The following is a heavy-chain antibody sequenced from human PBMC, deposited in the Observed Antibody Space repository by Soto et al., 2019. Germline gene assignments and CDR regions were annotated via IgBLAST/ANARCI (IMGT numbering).Heavy chain of an antibody. V-gene: IGHV1-69*12. J-gene: IGHJ4*02. CDR1: GGTFSSYA. CDR3: ARGSYCIGTSCYFPSDY. D-gene: IGHD2-2*01. CDR2: IIPIFGTA. Sequence: QVQLVQSGAEVKKPGSSVKVYCKASGGTFSSYAFNWARQAPGQGLEWMVGIIPIFGTANSAQKFQGRVTITADVSTSTAYMELSSLRSEDTAMYYCARGSYCIGTSCYFPSDYWGQGTLVTVSS.